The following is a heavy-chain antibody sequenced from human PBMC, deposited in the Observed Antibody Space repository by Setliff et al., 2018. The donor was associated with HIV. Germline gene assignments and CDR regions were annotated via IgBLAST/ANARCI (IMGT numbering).Heavy chain of an antibody. CDR3: AQAQTSVSGSYYQYLQH. CDR2: LSGSGGST. D-gene: IGHD3-10*01. CDR1: ELTFSNYA. Sequence: GGSLRLSCAASELTFSNYAMTWVRQAPGKGLEWVSSLSGSGGSTYYADSVKGRFTISRDNSKNTLYLRMNSLRAEETAVYYCAQAQTSVSGSYYQYLQHWGQGTLVTVSS. J-gene: IGHJ1*01. V-gene: IGHV3-23*01.